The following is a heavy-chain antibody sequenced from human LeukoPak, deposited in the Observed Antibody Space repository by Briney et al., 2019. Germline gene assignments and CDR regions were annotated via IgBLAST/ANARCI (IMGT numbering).Heavy chain of an antibody. CDR1: GFTFSRAW. CDR3: TTEGRTTGTTGAFDY. J-gene: IGHJ4*02. CDR2: IKSKNDGGTT. Sequence: GGSLRLSCAASGFTFSRAWMSWVRQAPGSGLEWVGRIKSKNDGGTTDYAAAGKGRFTISRDDTKNTLYLQMNSLKTEDTAVYYCTTEGRTTGTTGAFDYWGQGTLVTVSS. D-gene: IGHD1-1*01. V-gene: IGHV3-15*01.